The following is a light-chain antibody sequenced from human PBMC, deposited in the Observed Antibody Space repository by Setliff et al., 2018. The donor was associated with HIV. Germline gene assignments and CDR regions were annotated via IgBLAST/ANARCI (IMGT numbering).Light chain of an antibody. CDR1: SSDVGGYNY. J-gene: IGLJ1*01. CDR3: ISYASSNTLP. CDR2: EVS. Sequence: QSVLTQPASVSGSPGQSITISCTGTSSDVGGYNYVSWYQQHPGKAPKLIIYEVSIRPSGVSTRFSGSKSGNTASLTISGLQAEDEADYYCISYASSNTLPFGTGTKV. V-gene: IGLV2-14*01.